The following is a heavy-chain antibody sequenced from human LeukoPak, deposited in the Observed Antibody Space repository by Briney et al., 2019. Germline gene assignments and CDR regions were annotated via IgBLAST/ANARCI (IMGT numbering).Heavy chain of an antibody. D-gene: IGHD5-18*01. J-gene: IGHJ6*02. Sequence: GGSLRLSCVVSGVTFSNHWMSWVRQAPGKGLEWVSSISSSSSYIYYADSVKGRFTISRDNAKNSLYLQMNSLRAEDTAVYYCAKSYGAGPYYYYGMDVWGQGTTVTVSS. CDR2: ISSSSSYI. CDR3: AKSYGAGPYYYYGMDV. V-gene: IGHV3-21*01. CDR1: GVTFSNHW.